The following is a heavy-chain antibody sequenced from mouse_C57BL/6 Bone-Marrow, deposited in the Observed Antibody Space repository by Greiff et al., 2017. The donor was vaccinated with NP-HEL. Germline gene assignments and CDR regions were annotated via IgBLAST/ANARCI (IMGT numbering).Heavy chain of an antibody. J-gene: IGHJ2*01. CDR3: ARGAPHYYSSSFYYFDY. CDR2: ISDGGSYT. Sequence: DVMLVESGGGLVKPGGSLKLSCAASGFTFSSYAMSWVRQTPEKRLEWVATISDGGSYTYYPDNVKGRFTISRDNAKNNLYLQMSHLKSEDTAMYYCARGAPHYYSSSFYYFDYWGQGTTLTVSS. CDR1: GFTFSSYA. D-gene: IGHD1-1*01. V-gene: IGHV5-4*03.